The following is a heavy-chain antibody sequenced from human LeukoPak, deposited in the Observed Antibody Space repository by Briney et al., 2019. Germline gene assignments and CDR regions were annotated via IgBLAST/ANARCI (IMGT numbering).Heavy chain of an antibody. Sequence: GGSLRLSCAASGFTFSSYSMNWVRQAPGKGLEWVSSISSSSSYIYYADSVKGRFTISRDNAKNSLYLQMNSLRAEDTAVYYCAIFSLGFLEWSDYWGQGTLVTVSS. J-gene: IGHJ4*02. D-gene: IGHD3-3*01. CDR2: ISSSSSYI. CDR3: AIFSLGFLEWSDY. CDR1: GFTFSSYS. V-gene: IGHV3-21*01.